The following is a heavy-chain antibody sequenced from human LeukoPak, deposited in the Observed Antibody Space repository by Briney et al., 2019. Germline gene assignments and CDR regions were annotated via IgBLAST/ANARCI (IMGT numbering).Heavy chain of an antibody. Sequence: SETLFLTCTVSGYPISSGYYWGWIRQPPGKGLEWIGSIYHSGNTYYNPSLKSRVTISVDTSKNQFSLKLRSVTAADTAVYYCARDSWRWLQQPDEHNWFDPWGQGTLVTVSS. CDR3: ARDSWRWLQQPDEHNWFDP. CDR1: GYPISSGYY. V-gene: IGHV4-38-2*02. CDR2: IYHSGNT. J-gene: IGHJ5*02. D-gene: IGHD5-24*01.